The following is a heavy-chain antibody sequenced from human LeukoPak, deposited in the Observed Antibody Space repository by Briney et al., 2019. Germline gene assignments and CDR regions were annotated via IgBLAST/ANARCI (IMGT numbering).Heavy chain of an antibody. D-gene: IGHD4-17*01. V-gene: IGHV1-2*02. CDR2: INPNSGGT. J-gene: IGHJ4*02. CDR1: GYTFTGYY. CDR3: ARTVTTSSYYFDY. Sequence: ASVKVSCKASGYTFTGYYMHWVRQAPGQALEWMGWINPNSGGTNYAQKLRGRVTMTTDTSTSTAYMDLRSLRSDDTALYYCARTVTTSSYYFDYWGQGTLVTVSS.